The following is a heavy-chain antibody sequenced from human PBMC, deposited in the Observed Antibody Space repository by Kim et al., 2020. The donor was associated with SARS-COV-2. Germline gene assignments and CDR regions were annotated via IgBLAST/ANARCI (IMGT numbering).Heavy chain of an antibody. V-gene: IGHV5-51*01. D-gene: IGHD6-13*01. CDR2: IYPGDSDT. CDR1: GYSFTSYW. Sequence: GESLKISCKASGYSFTSYWIGWVRQMPGKGLEWMGIIYPGDSDTRYSPSFQGQVTISADKSISTAYLQWSSLKASDTAMYYCARRSSYSSSWYDHLDFDYWGQGTLVTVSS. CDR3: ARRSSYSSSWYDHLDFDY. J-gene: IGHJ4*02.